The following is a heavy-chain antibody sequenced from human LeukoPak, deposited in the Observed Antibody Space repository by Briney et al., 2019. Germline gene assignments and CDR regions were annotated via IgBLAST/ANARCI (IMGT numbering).Heavy chain of an antibody. CDR3: ARDNSVGDVAWWFDP. Sequence: ASVKVSRKASGYSFTSHYMHWVRQAPGQGLEWLGLINPSGSSTLYAQKFQGRVTMTRDMSTTTDYMELSSLRSEDTAVYYCARDNSVGDVAWWFDPWGQGTLVTVSS. CDR2: INPSGSST. J-gene: IGHJ5*02. CDR1: GYSFTSHY. V-gene: IGHV1-46*01. D-gene: IGHD1-26*01.